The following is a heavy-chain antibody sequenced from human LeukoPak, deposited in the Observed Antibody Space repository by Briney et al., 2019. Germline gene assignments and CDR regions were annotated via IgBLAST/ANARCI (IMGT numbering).Heavy chain of an antibody. CDR2: ISGSGGGT. CDR3: AKTPDYYGSGSSSYIDC. V-gene: IGHV3-23*01. Sequence: GESLKISCAASGFTFSSYAMSWVRQAPGKGLEWVSAISGSGGGTYYANSVKGRFTISRDNSRDTLYLQMNSLRAEDTALYFCAKTPDYYGSGSSSYIDCWGQGTLVSVSS. CDR1: GFTFSSYA. J-gene: IGHJ4*02. D-gene: IGHD3-10*01.